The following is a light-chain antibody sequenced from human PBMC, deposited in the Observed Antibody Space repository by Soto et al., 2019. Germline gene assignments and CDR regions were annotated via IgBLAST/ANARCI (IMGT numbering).Light chain of an antibody. CDR3: QQYYKLPWT. Sequence: EIMMTQSPATLSLSPGERATLSCRASQSVSSNLAWYQQKPGQAPRLLVYGASTRATGIPGRFSGSGSGTEFTLTISSLQSEDFAVYCCQQYYKLPWTFGQGTK. CDR1: QSVSSN. J-gene: IGKJ1*01. V-gene: IGKV3-15*01. CDR2: GAS.